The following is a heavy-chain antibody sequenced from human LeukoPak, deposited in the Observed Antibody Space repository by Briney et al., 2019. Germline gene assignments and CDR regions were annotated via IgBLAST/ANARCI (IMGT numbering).Heavy chain of an antibody. CDR2: INPNSGGT. D-gene: IGHD6-13*01. CDR3: ARTTIRNIAAAQGGGYYGMDV. V-gene: IGHV1-2*02. J-gene: IGHJ6*02. Sequence: ASVKVSCKASGYTFTGYYMHWVRQAPGQGLEWMGWINPNSGGTNYAQKFQDRVTMTRDTSISTAYMELSRLRSDDTAVYYCARTTIRNIAAAQGGGYYGMDVWGQGTTVTVSS. CDR1: GYTFTGYY.